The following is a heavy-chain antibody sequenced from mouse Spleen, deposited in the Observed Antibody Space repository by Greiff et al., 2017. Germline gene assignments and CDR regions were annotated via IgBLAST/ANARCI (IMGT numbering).Heavy chain of an antibody. CDR1: GYTFTNYW. J-gene: IGHJ2*01. Sequence: VQLKQSGAELVRPGTSVKISCKASGYTFTNYWLGWVKQRPGHGLEWIGDIYPGGGYTNYNEKFKGKATLTADTSSSTAYMQLSSLTSEDSAVYFCARRSYPVYYFDYWGQGTTLTVSS. CDR2: IYPGGGYT. D-gene: IGHD1-1*01. V-gene: IGHV1-63*02. CDR3: ARRSYPVYYFDY.